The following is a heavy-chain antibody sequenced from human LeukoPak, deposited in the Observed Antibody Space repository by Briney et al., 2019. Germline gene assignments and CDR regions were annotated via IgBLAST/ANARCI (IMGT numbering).Heavy chain of an antibody. CDR1: GFTFSSYG. D-gene: IGHD3-10*01. CDR2: ISGSGDYT. Sequence: GGSLRLSCAASGFTFSSYGMSWVRQAPGKGLEWVSAISGSGDYTYYADSVKGRFTISRDNSKNTLYLHMNSLRAEDTAVYYCAKVPYDSGTRGGFDYWGQGTLVTVSS. J-gene: IGHJ4*02. CDR3: AKVPYDSGTRGGFDY. V-gene: IGHV3-23*01.